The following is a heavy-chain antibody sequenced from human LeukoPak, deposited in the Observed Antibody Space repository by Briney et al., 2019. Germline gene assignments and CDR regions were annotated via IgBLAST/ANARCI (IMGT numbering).Heavy chain of an antibody. CDR2: ISSSGSTI. Sequence: PGGSLRLSCAASGFTFSNYETNWVRQAPGKGLGWVSYISSSGSTIYYADSVKGRFTISRDNAKNSLYLQMNSLRAEDTAVYYCARDTHTMDVWGKGTTVTVSS. CDR1: GFTFSNYE. J-gene: IGHJ6*04. V-gene: IGHV3-48*03. CDR3: ARDTHTMDV.